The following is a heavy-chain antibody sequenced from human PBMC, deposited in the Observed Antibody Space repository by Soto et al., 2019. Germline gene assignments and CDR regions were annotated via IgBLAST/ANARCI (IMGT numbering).Heavy chain of an antibody. J-gene: IGHJ4*02. D-gene: IGHD1-1*01. Sequence: LSLTCTVSGGSISSYYWSWIRQPPGKGLEWIGYKYYSGSTNYNPSLKSRVTISVDTSKNQFSLKLRSVTSADMAVYYCARLRESGTTVWGQGTLVSVSS. CDR3: ARLRESGTTV. CDR2: KYYSGST. V-gene: IGHV4-59*08. CDR1: GGSISSYY.